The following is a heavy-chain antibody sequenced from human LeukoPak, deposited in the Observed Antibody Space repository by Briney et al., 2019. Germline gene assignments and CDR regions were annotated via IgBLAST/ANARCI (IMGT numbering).Heavy chain of an antibody. D-gene: IGHD3-10*01. J-gene: IGHJ2*01. CDR2: ISSSGSTI. CDR1: GFTFSDYY. V-gene: IGHV3-11*01. CDR3: ARGYYYQTWYFDL. Sequence: GGSLRLSCAASGFTFSDYYMSWIRQAPGKGLEWVSYISSSGSTIYYADSVKGRFTISRNNAKNSLYLQMNSLRAEDTAVYYCARGYYYQTWYFDLWGRGTLVTVSS.